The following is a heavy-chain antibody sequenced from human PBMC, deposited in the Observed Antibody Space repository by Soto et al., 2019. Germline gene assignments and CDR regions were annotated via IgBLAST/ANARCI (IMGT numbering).Heavy chain of an antibody. CDR2: ISYDGSNK. Sequence: QVQLVESGGGVVQPGRSLRLSCAASGFTFSSYGMHWVRQAPGKGLEWVAVISYDGSNKYYADSVKGRFTISRDNSKNPLYLQMNRLRAEDTAVYYCAQVDDAFDIRGQGTMVTVSS. V-gene: IGHV3-30*03. CDR3: AQVDDAFDI. CDR1: GFTFSSYG. J-gene: IGHJ3*02.